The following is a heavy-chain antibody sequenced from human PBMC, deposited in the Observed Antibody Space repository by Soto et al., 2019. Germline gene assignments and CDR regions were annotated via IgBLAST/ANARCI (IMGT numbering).Heavy chain of an antibody. CDR3: ARPSTSGRTAYYYGMDV. J-gene: IGHJ6*02. V-gene: IGHV3-30*03. CDR1: GFTFSDYG. D-gene: IGHD6-19*01. Sequence: PVGSLRLSCAASGFTFSDYGLHWVRQAPGKGLEWVAVVAFDGINTYYTDSVKGRFTISKDDSRNTLFLEMNSLRTEDTAVYYCARPSTSGRTAYYYGMDVWGQGTTVTVSS. CDR2: VAFDGINT.